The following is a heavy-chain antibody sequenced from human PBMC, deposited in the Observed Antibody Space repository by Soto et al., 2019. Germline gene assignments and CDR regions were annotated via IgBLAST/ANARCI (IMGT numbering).Heavy chain of an antibody. D-gene: IGHD3-22*01. CDR3: ARGDATKIVVTTDYAMDV. CDR1: GGSLSNYG. Sequence: QVQLVQSGAEVKKPGSSVKVSCKASGGSLSNYGISWVRQAPGPGLEWLGAIIPVFGTPNYAQKFQDRVTMTADESTTTVYMEVRSLTAEDTAVYYCARGDATKIVVTTDYAMDVWGQGTTVTVSS. J-gene: IGHJ6*02. CDR2: IIPVFGTP. V-gene: IGHV1-69*12.